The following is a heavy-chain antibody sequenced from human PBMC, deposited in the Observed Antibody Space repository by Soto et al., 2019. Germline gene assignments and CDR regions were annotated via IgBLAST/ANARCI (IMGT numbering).Heavy chain of an antibody. D-gene: IGHD3-16*01. CDR3: GRHDWTYYLRAINY. CDR2: IYYNGNT. CDR1: GGSLSSSSYY. J-gene: IGHJ4*02. Sequence: QLPLQESGPGLVKPSETLSLTCIVSGGSLSSSSYYWAWIRQPPGKGLEWIGTIYYNGNTYYNPSLKSRVTSALYTSKNEFSLKLSSVTATDTAVYYWGRHDWTYYLRAINYWCQGTLATGSS. V-gene: IGHV4-39*01.